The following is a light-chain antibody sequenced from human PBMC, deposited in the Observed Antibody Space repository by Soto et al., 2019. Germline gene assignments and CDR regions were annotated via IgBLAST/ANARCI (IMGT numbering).Light chain of an antibody. CDR3: QQYSDNWT. V-gene: IGKV1-5*03. CDR1: QSISNW. Sequence: DVQMTQSPSTLSASVGDRVTITCRASQSISNWLAWYQKKPGTAPNLLIYKASTLKSGVPSRFSGSGSGTEFTLTISMLQPDDSATYYCQQYSDNWTFGQGTKVEIK. J-gene: IGKJ1*01. CDR2: KAS.